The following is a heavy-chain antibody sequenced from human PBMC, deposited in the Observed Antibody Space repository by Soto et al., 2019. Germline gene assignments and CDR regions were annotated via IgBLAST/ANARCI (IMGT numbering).Heavy chain of an antibody. CDR1: GGTFSSYA. D-gene: IGHD2-2*02. CDR2: IIPIFGTA. V-gene: IGHV1-69*13. CDR3: ARVTGFRCSSTSCYTYYYYGMDV. Sequence: ASVKVSCKASGGTFSSYAISWVRQAPGQGLEWMGGIIPIFGTANYAQKFQGRVTITADESTSTAYMELSSLRSEDTAVYYCARVTGFRCSSTSCYTYYYYGMDVWGQGTTVTVSS. J-gene: IGHJ6*02.